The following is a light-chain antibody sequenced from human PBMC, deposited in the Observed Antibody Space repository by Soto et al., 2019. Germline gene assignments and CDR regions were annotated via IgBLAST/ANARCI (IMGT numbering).Light chain of an antibody. Sequence: EIVMTQSPATLSVSPGERATLSCRASQSVSSNLAWYQQKPGQAPRLLIYGASTRATGIPARFGGSGSGTEFTLTISSLQSEDFEVYYCQQYNNWPPGTFGQGTKVEIK. CDR2: GAS. V-gene: IGKV3-15*01. CDR1: QSVSSN. J-gene: IGKJ1*01. CDR3: QQYNNWPPGT.